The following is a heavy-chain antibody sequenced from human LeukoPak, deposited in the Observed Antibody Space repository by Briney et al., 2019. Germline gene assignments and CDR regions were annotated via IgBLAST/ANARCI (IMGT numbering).Heavy chain of an antibody. CDR1: GYTFTGYY. D-gene: IGHD2-21*02. V-gene: IGHV1-2*06. Sequence: ASVKVSCKASGYTFTGYYMHWVRQAPGQGLEWMGRINPNSGGTNYAQKFQGRVTMTRDTSISTAYMELSRLRSDDTAVYYCASYCGGDCSGQLFDYWGQGTLVTVPS. CDR2: INPNSGGT. CDR3: ASYCGGDCSGQLFDY. J-gene: IGHJ4*02.